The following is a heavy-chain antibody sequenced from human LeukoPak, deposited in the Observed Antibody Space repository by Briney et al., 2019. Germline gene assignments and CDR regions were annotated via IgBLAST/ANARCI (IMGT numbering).Heavy chain of an antibody. CDR1: GSSISSSSYY. CDR2: IYYSGST. CDR3: ASLPALWFGELLPISQYYFDY. V-gene: IGHV4-39*01. D-gene: IGHD3-10*01. J-gene: IGHJ4*02. Sequence: PSETLSLTSTVSGSSISSSSYYWGWIRQPPGKGLEWIGSIYYSGSTYYNPSLKSRVTISVDTSKNQFSLKLSSVTAADTAVYYCASLPALWFGELLPISQYYFDYWGQGTLVTVSS.